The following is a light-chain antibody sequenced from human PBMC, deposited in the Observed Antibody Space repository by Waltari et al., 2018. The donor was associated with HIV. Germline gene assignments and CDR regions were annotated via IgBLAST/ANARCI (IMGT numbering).Light chain of an antibody. J-gene: IGLJ2*01. V-gene: IGLV2-11*01. CDR3: CSYAGSNTFVV. Sequence: QSALTQPRSVSGSPGQSVTISCTGTSSDVGGFNYVSWYQQHPGKAPKVMIYDVNKRPSGVPDRFSGSKSGNTASLTISGLQAEDEADYYCCSYAGSNTFVVFGGGTKLTVL. CDR1: SSDVGGFNY. CDR2: DVN.